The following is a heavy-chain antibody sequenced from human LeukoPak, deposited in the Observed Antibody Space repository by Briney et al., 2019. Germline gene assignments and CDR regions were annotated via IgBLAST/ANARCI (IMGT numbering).Heavy chain of an antibody. J-gene: IGHJ3*02. CDR1: GFTFSSYG. Sequence: GGSLRLSCAASGFTFSSYGMHWVRQAPGKGLEWMAVISYDGSNKYYADSVKGRFTISRDNSKNTLYLQMNSLRAEDTAVYYCAKGTYYYDSSGEDAFDIWGQGTMVTVSS. CDR3: AKGTYYYDSSGEDAFDI. D-gene: IGHD3-22*01. V-gene: IGHV3-30*18. CDR2: ISYDGSNK.